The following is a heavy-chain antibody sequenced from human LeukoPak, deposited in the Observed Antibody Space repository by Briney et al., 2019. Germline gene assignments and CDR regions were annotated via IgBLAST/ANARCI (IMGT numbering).Heavy chain of an antibody. CDR2: IYSGGST. Sequence: GGSLRLSCAASGFTFSNYGMHWVRQAPGKGLEWVSVIYSGGSTYYADSVKGRFTISRDNSKNTLYLQMNSLRAEDTAVYYCARDMYRGDYAPIYYGMDVWGQGTTVTVSS. D-gene: IGHD4-17*01. CDR3: ARDMYRGDYAPIYYGMDV. V-gene: IGHV3-53*01. CDR1: GFTFSNYG. J-gene: IGHJ6*02.